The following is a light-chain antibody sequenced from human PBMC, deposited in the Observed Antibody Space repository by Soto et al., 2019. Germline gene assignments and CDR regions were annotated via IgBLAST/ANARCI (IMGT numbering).Light chain of an antibody. CDR3: QQYNNYWT. CDR1: QSVTGW. Sequence: DIQMTQSPSTLSASVGDRVTITCRASQSVTGWLAWYQQKPGKAPNLLIYAASTLQSGVPSRFSGSGFGTEFTLTISSLQPDDFATYYFQQYNNYWTFGQGTKVEIK. V-gene: IGKV1-5*01. CDR2: AAS. J-gene: IGKJ1*01.